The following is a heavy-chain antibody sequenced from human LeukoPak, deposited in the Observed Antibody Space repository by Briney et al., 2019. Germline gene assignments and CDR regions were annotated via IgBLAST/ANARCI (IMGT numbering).Heavy chain of an antibody. CDR1: GGSISSYY. D-gene: IGHD6-19*01. CDR3: ARAGSGWYGSYYYYHGMDV. CDR2: IYHSGST. V-gene: IGHV4-59*12. J-gene: IGHJ6*02. Sequence: SETLSFTCTVSGGSISSYYWSWIRQPPGKGLEWIGYIYHSGSTYYNPSLKSRVTISVDRSKNQFSLKLSSVTAADTAVYYCARAGSGWYGSYYYYHGMDVWGQGTTVTVSS.